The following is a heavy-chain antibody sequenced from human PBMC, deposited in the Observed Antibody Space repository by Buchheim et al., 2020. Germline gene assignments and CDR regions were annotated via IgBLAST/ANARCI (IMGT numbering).Heavy chain of an antibody. D-gene: IGHD3-22*01. CDR2: ISYDGSNK. CDR3: ARDRGIVIYGMDV. Sequence: QVQLVESGGGVVQPGRSLRLSCAASGFTFSSYAMHWVRQAPGKGLEWVAVISYDGSNKYYADSVKGRFTISRDNSKNTLYLQMNSLRAEDTAVYYCARDRGIVIYGMDVWGQGTT. V-gene: IGHV3-30-3*01. J-gene: IGHJ6*02. CDR1: GFTFSSYA.